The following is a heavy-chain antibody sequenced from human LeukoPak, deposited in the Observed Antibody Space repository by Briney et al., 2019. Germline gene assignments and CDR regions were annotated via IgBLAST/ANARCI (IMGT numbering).Heavy chain of an antibody. V-gene: IGHV1-69*05. J-gene: IGHJ4*02. D-gene: IGHD6-13*01. CDR1: GGTFSNYA. CDR2: ILPLFVTP. Sequence: SVKVSCKASGGTFSNYAVSWVRQAPGQGLEWMGGILPLFVTPSYAQKFQGRVTITTDESMTTACMDLSSLRSEDTAVYYCAGVRGSWEEYFDYWGQGTRVTVSS. CDR3: AGVRGSWEEYFDY.